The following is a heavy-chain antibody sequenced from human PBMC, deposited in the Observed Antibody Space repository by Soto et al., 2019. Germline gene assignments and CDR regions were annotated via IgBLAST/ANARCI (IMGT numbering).Heavy chain of an antibody. D-gene: IGHD3-10*01. CDR3: ARDEKYYGSGSYYSY. Sequence: GASVKVSCKASGYTFTGYYMHWVRQAPGQGLEWMGWISAYNGNTNYAQKLQGRVTMTTDTSTSTAYMELRSLRSDDTAVYYCARDEKYYGSGSYYSYWGQGTLVTVSS. CDR1: GYTFTGYY. J-gene: IGHJ4*02. V-gene: IGHV1-18*04. CDR2: ISAYNGNT.